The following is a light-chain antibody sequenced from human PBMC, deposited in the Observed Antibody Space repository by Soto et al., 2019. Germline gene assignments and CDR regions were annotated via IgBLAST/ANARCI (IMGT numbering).Light chain of an antibody. CDR2: DAS. V-gene: IGKV1-33*01. CDR3: QQYDNLPPTWT. Sequence: DIPMTQSPSSLSASVGNRVTITCQASQDIATYLNWYQQKPGKAPNLLIYDASNLETGVPSRFSGGVSGTHFTFTISNLQPEDIATYYCQQYDNLPPTWTFGQGTKVEIE. CDR1: QDIATY. J-gene: IGKJ1*01.